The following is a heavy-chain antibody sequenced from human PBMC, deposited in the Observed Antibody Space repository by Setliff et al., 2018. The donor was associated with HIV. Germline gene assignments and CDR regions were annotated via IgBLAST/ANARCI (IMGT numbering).Heavy chain of an antibody. V-gene: IGHV3-30*02. CDR3: AKVRDIIVVPATPYYYMDD. J-gene: IGHJ6*03. Sequence: GGSLRLSCAASGFTFGDYDMHWVRQAPGKGLEWVTFIRYDGINKYYADSVKGRFTVSRDNSKNTLYLQMNSLRTEDTAVYYCAKVRDIIVVPATPYYYMDDWGRGTTVTVSS. CDR2: IRYDGINK. CDR1: GFTFGDYD. D-gene: IGHD2-2*01.